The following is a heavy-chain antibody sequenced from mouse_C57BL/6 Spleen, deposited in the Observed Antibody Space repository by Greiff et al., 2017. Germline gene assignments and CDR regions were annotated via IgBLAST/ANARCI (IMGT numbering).Heavy chain of an antibody. CDR1: GYTFTSYW. CDR2: IYPGSGST. J-gene: IGHJ4*01. Sequence: VQLQESGAELVKPGASVKMSCKASGYTFTSYWITWVKQRPGQGLEWIGDIYPGSGSTNYNEKFKSKATLTVDTSSSTAYMQLSSLTSEDSAVYYCTRSWDYAMDYWGQGTSVTVSS. D-gene: IGHD4-1*01. CDR3: TRSWDYAMDY. V-gene: IGHV1-55*01.